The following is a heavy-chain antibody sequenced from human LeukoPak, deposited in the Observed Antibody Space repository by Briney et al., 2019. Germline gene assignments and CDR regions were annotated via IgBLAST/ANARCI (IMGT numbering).Heavy chain of an antibody. J-gene: IGHJ6*03. CDR1: GFTFGDYA. CDR2: IRGKAYGGTT. D-gene: IGHD3-10*01. CDR3: TRSKRSKPVQPDV. Sequence: GGSLRLSCTASGFTFGDYAMSWFRQAPGKGLEWVGFIRGKAYGGTTEYAASVKGRFTISRDDSKSIAYLQMNSLKTEDTAVYYCTRSKRSKPVQPDVWGKGTTVTVSS. V-gene: IGHV3-49*03.